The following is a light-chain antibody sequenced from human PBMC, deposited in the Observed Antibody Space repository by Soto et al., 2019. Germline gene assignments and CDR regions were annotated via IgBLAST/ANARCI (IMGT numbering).Light chain of an antibody. V-gene: IGKV3-11*01. Sequence: EIVMTQSPATLSLSPGERATLTCRASQSISSYLAWYQQIPGQAPSLLIYAAPNRATGIPARFSGSGSGTDFTLTISSLEPADFGVFYCQQRFDWPKITFGQGTRLEIK. CDR1: QSISSY. CDR3: QQRFDWPKIT. CDR2: AAP. J-gene: IGKJ5*01.